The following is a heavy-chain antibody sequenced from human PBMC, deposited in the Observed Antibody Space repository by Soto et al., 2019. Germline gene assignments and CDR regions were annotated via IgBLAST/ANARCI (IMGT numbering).Heavy chain of an antibody. V-gene: IGHV4-30-2*01. D-gene: IGHD3-22*01. CDR3: ARDNSGYPNYFDP. CDR2: IYHSGNT. CDR1: GGSVSSGAYS. Sequence: PSETLSLTCTVSGGSVSSGAYSWSWIRQPPGKGLEWIGYIYHSGNTYYNPSLKSRVTISVDRSKNQFSLSLTSVTAADTAVYFCARDNSGYPNYFDPWGQGTLVTVSS. J-gene: IGHJ5*02.